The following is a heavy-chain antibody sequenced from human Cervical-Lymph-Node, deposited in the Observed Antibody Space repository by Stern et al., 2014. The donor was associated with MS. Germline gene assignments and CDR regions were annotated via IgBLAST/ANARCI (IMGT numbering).Heavy chain of an antibody. D-gene: IGHD3-10*01. CDR2: INPSTGSP. J-gene: IGHJ4*02. V-gene: IGHV1-46*01. CDR3: ARQNMVRGVTELDF. CDR1: GYTFTIYY. Sequence: QVQLVQSGTEVKKSGASVRISCKASGYTFTIYYLHWVRQAPGQGLEWLGIINPSTGSPAYAQKFQDRVTMTNDTSTSTVYLEMSSLISEDTAVYYCARQNMVRGVTELDFWGQGTLVTVSS.